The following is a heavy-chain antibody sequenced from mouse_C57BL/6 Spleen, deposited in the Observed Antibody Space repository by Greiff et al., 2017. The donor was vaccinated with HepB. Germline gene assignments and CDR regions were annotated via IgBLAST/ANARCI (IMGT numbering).Heavy chain of an antibody. J-gene: IGHJ3*01. CDR2: IDPANGNT. CDR1: GFNIKNTY. D-gene: IGHD1-1*01. CDR3: AREKNYGSSYVGFAY. V-gene: IGHV14-3*01. Sequence: EVQLQQSVAELVRPGASVKLSCTASGFNIKNTYMHWVKQRPEQGLEWIGRIDPANGNTKYAPKFQGKATITADISSNTAYLQLSSLTSEDTAIYYWAREKNYGSSYVGFAYWGQGTLVTVSA.